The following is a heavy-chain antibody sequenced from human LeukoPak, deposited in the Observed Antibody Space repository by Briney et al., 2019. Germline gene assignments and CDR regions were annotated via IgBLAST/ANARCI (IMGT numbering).Heavy chain of an antibody. V-gene: IGHV3-23*01. Sequence: GGSLRLSCAASGFTFSSYAMSWVRQAPGKGLEWVSAISGSGGSTYYADSVKGRFTISRDNSKSTLYLQMNSLRAEDTAVYYCATQLGYYYYYGMDVWGQGTTVTVSS. CDR2: ISGSGGST. J-gene: IGHJ6*02. CDR3: ATQLGYYYYYGMDV. CDR1: GFTFSSYA. D-gene: IGHD2-2*01.